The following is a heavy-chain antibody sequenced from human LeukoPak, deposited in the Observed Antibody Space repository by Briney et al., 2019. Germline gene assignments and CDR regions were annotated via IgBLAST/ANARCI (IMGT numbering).Heavy chain of an antibody. CDR3: ASGPGSFWSGYYPY. CDR2: IIPIFGTA. V-gene: IGHV1-69*05. D-gene: IGHD3-3*01. CDR1: GYTFSSYA. Sequence: GASVKVSSKASGYTFSSYAISWVRQAPGQGLEWMGRIIPIFGTANYAQKFQGRVTITTDESTSTAYMELSSLRSEDTAVYYCASGPGSFWSGYYPYWGQGTLVTVSS. J-gene: IGHJ4*02.